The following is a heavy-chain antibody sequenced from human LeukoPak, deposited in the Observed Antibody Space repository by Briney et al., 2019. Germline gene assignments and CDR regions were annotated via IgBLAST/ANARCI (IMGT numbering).Heavy chain of an antibody. V-gene: IGHV3-30*03. CDR1: EFTFSSYG. J-gene: IGHJ4*02. Sequence: PGGSLRLSCAASEFTFSSYGMHWVRQAPGKGLEWVTVISYDGSNKYYADSVKGRFTISRDNSKNTLYLQMNSLRAEDTAVYYCARDNDSSGRFDYWGQGTLVTVSS. D-gene: IGHD3-22*01. CDR3: ARDNDSSGRFDY. CDR2: ISYDGSNK.